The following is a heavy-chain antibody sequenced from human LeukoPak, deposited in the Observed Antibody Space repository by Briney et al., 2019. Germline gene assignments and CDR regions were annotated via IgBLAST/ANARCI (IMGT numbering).Heavy chain of an antibody. V-gene: IGHV4-39*01. CDR2: IYYSGST. Sequence: SETLSLTCTVSGGSISSSSYYWGWIRQPPGQGLEWIGSIYYSGSTYYNPSLKSRVTISVDTSKNQFSLKLSSVTAADTAVYYCARHADDSPSHFDYWGQGTLVTVSS. J-gene: IGHJ4*02. CDR1: GGSISSSSYY. D-gene: IGHD1-1*01. CDR3: ARHADDSPSHFDY.